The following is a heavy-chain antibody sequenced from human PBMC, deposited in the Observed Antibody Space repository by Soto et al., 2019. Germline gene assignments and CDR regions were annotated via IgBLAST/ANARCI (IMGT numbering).Heavy chain of an antibody. Sequence: QVQLVQSGAEEKKPGASVKVSCKASGYTFTSYAIYWFRQAPGQRLEWMGWINAGNGNTKYSQKFQGRVTLTRDTSASTAYMELSSLKSEDTAVYYCARGDWWLFDYWGQGTMVTVSS. CDR3: ARGDWWLFDY. CDR1: GYTFTSYA. D-gene: IGHD2-8*02. CDR2: INAGNGNT. J-gene: IGHJ4*02. V-gene: IGHV1-3*05.